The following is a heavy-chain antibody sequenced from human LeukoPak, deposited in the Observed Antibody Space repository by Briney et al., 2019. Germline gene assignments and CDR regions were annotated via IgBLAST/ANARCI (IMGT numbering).Heavy chain of an antibody. J-gene: IGHJ4*02. V-gene: IGHV3-23*01. Sequence: GGSLRLSCAASGFTFSSYAMNWVRQAPGKGLEWVSAISGSGGSTYYADSVKGRFTTSRDNSKNTLYLQMNSLRAEDTAVYYCAKDESYGSGSYYMGLFDYWGQGTLVTVSS. CDR3: AKDESYGSGSYYMGLFDY. CDR1: GFTFSSYA. D-gene: IGHD3-10*01. CDR2: ISGSGGST.